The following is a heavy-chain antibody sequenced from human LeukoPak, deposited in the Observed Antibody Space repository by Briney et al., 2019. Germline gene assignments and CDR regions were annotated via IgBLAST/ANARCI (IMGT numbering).Heavy chain of an antibody. CDR2: ISYDGSNK. CDR1: GFTFSSYA. J-gene: IGHJ4*02. V-gene: IGHV3-30-3*01. Sequence: GRSLRLSCAASGFTFSSYAMHWVRQAPGKGLEWVAVISYDGSNKYYADSVKGRFTISRDNSKNTLYLQMNSLRAEDTAVYYCAREYCTSTTCSYYFDYWGQGTLVTVSS. CDR3: AREYCTSTTCSYYFDY. D-gene: IGHD2-2*01.